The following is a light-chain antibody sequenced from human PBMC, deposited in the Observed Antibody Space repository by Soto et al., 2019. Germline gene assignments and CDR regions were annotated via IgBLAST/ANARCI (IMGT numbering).Light chain of an antibody. CDR2: EVS. Sequence: QSVLTQPASVSGSPGQWITISCTGTSSDVGRYDYVCWYQHHPGKAPQLMIYEVSSRSSGVSHRCSDSKSGNTASLTISGLQAEDESDYYCSSDTRHTTIFGGGTKLTVL. J-gene: IGLJ2*01. V-gene: IGLV2-14*01. CDR3: SSDTRHTTI. CDR1: SSDVGRYDY.